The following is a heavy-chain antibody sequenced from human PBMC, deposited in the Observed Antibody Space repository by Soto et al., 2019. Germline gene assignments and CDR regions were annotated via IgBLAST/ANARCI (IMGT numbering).Heavy chain of an antibody. CDR2: IYYSGST. Sequence: SETLSLTCTVSGGSISSSSYYWGWIRQPPGKGLEWIGSIYYSGSTYYDPSLKSRVTISVDTPKNQFSLKLSSVTAADTAVYYCARRGYYAISAFDIWGQGTMVTVSS. J-gene: IGHJ3*02. CDR3: ARRGYYAISAFDI. D-gene: IGHD2-8*01. CDR1: GGSISSSSYY. V-gene: IGHV4-39*01.